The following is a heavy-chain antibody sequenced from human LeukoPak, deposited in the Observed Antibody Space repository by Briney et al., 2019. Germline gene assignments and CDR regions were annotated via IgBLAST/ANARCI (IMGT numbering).Heavy chain of an antibody. D-gene: IGHD6-13*01. Sequence: PGGSLRLSCGASGFTFSSYSMNWVRQAPGKGLEWVSSISSSSTYIYYADSVKGRFTISRDNAKSSLYLQMNSLRAEDTAVYYCAGGLYSSSWYDFDYWGQGTLVTVSS. CDR2: ISSSSTYI. J-gene: IGHJ4*02. V-gene: IGHV3-21*01. CDR3: AGGLYSSSWYDFDY. CDR1: GFTFSSYS.